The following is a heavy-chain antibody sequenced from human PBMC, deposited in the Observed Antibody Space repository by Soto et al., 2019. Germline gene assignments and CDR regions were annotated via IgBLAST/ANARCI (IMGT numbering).Heavy chain of an antibody. D-gene: IGHD2-2*01. CDR1: GFAFSTYA. Sequence: EVQLVESGGGLVQPGRSLRLSCAASGFAFSTYAMNWVRQAPGKGLEWVSGIVDSGGRTFYADSVKGRFTISRDNSKNTLYLEMNSLRAEDTAIYYCAPVPAASSYYGTDVWGQGTTVTVSS. J-gene: IGHJ6*02. V-gene: IGHV3-23*04. CDR3: APVPAASSYYGTDV. CDR2: IVDSGGRT.